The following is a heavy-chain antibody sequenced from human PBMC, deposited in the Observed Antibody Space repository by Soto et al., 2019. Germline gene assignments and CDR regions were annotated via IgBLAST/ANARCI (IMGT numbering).Heavy chain of an antibody. CDR1: GGSFSGYY. V-gene: IGHV4-34*01. CDR2: INHSGST. D-gene: IGHD4-17*01. CDR3: ARSYGGNSGTFDF. Sequence: QVQLQQWGAGLLKPSETLSLTCAVYGGSFSGYYWNWIRQPPGKGLEYIGEINHSGSTNYNPSLKSRVTTSVDTSKNQFSLKLSSVTAADTAVYYCARSYGGNSGTFDFWGQGTRVTVSS. J-gene: IGHJ4*02.